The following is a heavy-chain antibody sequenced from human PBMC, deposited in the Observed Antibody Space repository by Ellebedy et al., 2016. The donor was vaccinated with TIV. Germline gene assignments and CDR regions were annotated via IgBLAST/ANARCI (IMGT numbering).Heavy chain of an antibody. CDR3: ARESLRSYFDL. CDR2: RWSDGRNK. CDR1: GFTFSSYG. Sequence: PGGSLRLSCVASGFTFSSYGMHWVRQAPGKGLEWVAVRWSDGRNKYYADSVKGRFTISRDNSKNTLNLQINSLRAEDTAVYYCARESLRSYFDLWGRGTLVTVSS. V-gene: IGHV3-33*01. J-gene: IGHJ2*01. D-gene: IGHD5-12*01.